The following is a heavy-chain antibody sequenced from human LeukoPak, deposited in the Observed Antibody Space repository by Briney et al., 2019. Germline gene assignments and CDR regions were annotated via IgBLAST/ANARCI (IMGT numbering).Heavy chain of an antibody. CDR1: GGSFSGYY. CDR3: ARGSYDFWSGLTGPFDY. Sequence: SETLSLTCAVYGGSFSGYYWSWIRQPPGKGLEWIGEINHSGSTNYNPSLKSRVTISVDTSKNQFSLKLSSVTAADTAVYYCARGSYDFWSGLTGPFDYWAREPWSPSPQ. CDR2: INHSGST. J-gene: IGHJ4*02. D-gene: IGHD3-3*01. V-gene: IGHV4-34*01.